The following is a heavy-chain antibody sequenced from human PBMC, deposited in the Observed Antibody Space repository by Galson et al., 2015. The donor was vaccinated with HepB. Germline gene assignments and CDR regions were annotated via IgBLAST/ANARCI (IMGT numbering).Heavy chain of an antibody. J-gene: IGHJ6*03. CDR2: IWYDGSNK. CDR1: GFTFSSYG. V-gene: IGHV3-33*08. Sequence: SLRLSCAASGFTFSSYGMHWVRQAPGKGLEWVAVIWYDGSNKYYADSVKGRFTISRDNSKNTLYLQMNSLRAEDTAVYYCARVTGCSSTSCYRSPDPYYYMDVWGKGTTVTVSS. D-gene: IGHD2-2*02. CDR3: ARVTGCSSTSCYRSPDPYYYMDV.